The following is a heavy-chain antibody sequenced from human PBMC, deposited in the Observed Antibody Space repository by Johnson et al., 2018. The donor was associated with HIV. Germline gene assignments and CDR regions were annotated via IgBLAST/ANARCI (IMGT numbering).Heavy chain of an antibody. J-gene: IGHJ3*01. D-gene: IGHD3-16*01. V-gene: IGHV3-13*01. CDR1: GFTFSNYD. CDR2: INTAGDT. Sequence: MLLVESGGCLVQPGGSLRLSCAASGFTFSNYDFHWVRQATGKGLEWVSAINTAGDTFYPGSVKGRFTISRDNAKNSFYLQMNSLTVVDTALYYCARDPGGMDGSFDLWGQGTMVTVSS. CDR3: ARDPGGMDGSFDL.